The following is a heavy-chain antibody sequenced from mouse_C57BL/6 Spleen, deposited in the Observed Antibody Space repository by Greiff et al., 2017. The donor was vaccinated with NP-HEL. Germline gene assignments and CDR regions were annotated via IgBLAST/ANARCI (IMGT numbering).Heavy chain of an antibody. J-gene: IGHJ3*01. CDR3: AREDGSSRGWFAY. Sequence: QVQLQQPGAELVKPGASVKLSCKASGYTFTSYWMQWVKQRPGQGLEWIGEIDPSDSYTNYNQKFKGKATLTVDTSSSTAYMQLSSLTSEDSAVYYCAREDGSSRGWFAYWGQGTLVTVSA. CDR1: GYTFTSYW. CDR2: IDPSDSYT. D-gene: IGHD1-1*01. V-gene: IGHV1-50*01.